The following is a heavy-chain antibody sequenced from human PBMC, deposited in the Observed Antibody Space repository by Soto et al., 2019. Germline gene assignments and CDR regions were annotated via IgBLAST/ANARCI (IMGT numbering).Heavy chain of an antibody. Sequence: SETLSLTCAVSGGSISSGGYSWSWIRQPPGKGLEWIGYIYHSGSAYYNPSLKSRVTISVDRSKNQFSLKLSSVTAADTAVYYCARDKSANWFDPWGQGTLVTVSS. CDR1: GGSISSGGYS. D-gene: IGHD6-25*01. V-gene: IGHV4-30-2*01. CDR3: ARDKSANWFDP. CDR2: IYHSGSA. J-gene: IGHJ5*02.